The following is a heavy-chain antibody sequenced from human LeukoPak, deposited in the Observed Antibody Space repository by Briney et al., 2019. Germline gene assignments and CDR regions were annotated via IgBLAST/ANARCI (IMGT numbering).Heavy chain of an antibody. CDR3: AREGIASVRFDY. CDR1: GGTFSSYA. D-gene: IGHD6-13*01. CDR2: IIPIFGIA. J-gene: IGHJ4*02. Sequence: SVKVSCKASGGTFSSYAISWVRQAPGQGLEWMGRIIPIFGIANYAQKFQGRVTITADKSTSTAYMELSSLRSEDTAMYYCAREGIASVRFDYWGQGTLVTVSS. V-gene: IGHV1-69*04.